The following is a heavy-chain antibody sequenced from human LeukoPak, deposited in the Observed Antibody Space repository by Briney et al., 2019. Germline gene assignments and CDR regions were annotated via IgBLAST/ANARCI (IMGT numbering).Heavy chain of an antibody. D-gene: IGHD3-10*01. CDR1: GFTFSDHQ. CDR2: IKQDGGQK. V-gene: IGHV3-7*05. Sequence: GGSLRLSCVGSGFTFSDHQMNWVRQAPGKGLEWVAKIKQDGGQKHYVDSVKGRFTISRDNAKNSLYLQMSSLRAEDTAVYYCARRYYASGGWALDSWGQGTLVTVSS. J-gene: IGHJ4*02. CDR3: ARRYYASGGWALDS.